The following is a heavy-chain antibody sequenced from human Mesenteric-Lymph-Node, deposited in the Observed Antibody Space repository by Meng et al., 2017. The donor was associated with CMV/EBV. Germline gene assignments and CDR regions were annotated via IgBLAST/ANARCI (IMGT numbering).Heavy chain of an antibody. CDR2: ITESGST. CDR1: GGYVRGYY. Sequence: LNCAVYGGYVRGYYWSWIRQSPEKGLEWLGEITESGSTAYNPSLKSRVTISVDTSKNQFSLNLSSVTATDTAVYYCARHDYWRSADYWGQGTLVTVSS. J-gene: IGHJ4*02. V-gene: IGHV4-34*01. D-gene: IGHD3-3*01. CDR3: ARHDYWRSADY.